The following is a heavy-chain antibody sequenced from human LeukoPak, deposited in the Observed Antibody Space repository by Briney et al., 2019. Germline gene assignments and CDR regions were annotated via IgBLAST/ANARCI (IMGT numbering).Heavy chain of an antibody. D-gene: IGHD2-2*02. V-gene: IGHV4-34*01. J-gene: IGHJ5*02. CDR1: GGSFSGYY. CDR3: ARVRRIFKYQLLYGTGGNWFDP. CDR2: INHSGST. Sequence: SETLSLTCAVYGGSFSGYYWSWIRQPPGKGLEWIGEINHSGSTNYNPSLKSRVTISVDTSKNQFSLKLSSVTAADTAVYYCARVRRIFKYQLLYGTGGNWFDPWGQGTLVTVSS.